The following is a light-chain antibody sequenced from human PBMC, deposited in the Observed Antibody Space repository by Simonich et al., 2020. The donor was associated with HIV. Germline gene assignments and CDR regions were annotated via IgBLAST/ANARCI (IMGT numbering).Light chain of an antibody. V-gene: IGKV6D-21*02. Sequence: EFVLTQSPEFQSVTPKEKVTITCRASQSIGSSLHWDQQKPDQSPKLLIKYASQSFSGVPSRCSGSGSGTDFTLTISSLQAEDVAVYSTPLTFGGGTKVEIK. J-gene: IGKJ4*01. CDR3: PLT. CDR2: YAS. CDR1: QSIGSS.